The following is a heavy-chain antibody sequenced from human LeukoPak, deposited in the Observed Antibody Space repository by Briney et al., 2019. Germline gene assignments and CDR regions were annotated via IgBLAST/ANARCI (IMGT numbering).Heavy chain of an antibody. CDR1: GFTFSSYS. CDR3: ARGEVDGYNLWYVY. V-gene: IGHV3-21*01. Sequence: GGSLRLSCAASGFTFSSYSINWVRQAPGKGLEWVSSISSRSSYIYYADSVKGRFTISRDNAKNSLFLQMNSLRAEDTAVYYCARGEVDGYNLWYVYWGQGATVTVSS. CDR2: ISSRSSYI. J-gene: IGHJ4*02. D-gene: IGHD5-24*01.